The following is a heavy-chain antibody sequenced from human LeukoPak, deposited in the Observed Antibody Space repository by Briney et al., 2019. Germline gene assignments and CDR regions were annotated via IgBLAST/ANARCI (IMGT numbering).Heavy chain of an antibody. D-gene: IGHD5/OR15-5a*01. CDR1: GGSFSGYY. J-gene: IGHJ4*02. V-gene: IGHV4-34*01. Sequence: SETLSLTCAVYGGSFSGYYWSWIRHPPGKGLEWIGEINHSGSTKYNPSLKRRVTISKDTSKNQFSLKLGSVTAADTAVYYCAKGRCLDNYWGQGTLVTVSS. CDR3: AKGRCLDNY. CDR2: INHSGST.